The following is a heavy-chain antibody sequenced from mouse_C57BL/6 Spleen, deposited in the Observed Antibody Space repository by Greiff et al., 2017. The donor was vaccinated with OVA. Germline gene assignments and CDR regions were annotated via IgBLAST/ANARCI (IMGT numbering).Heavy chain of an antibody. Sequence: SGPELVKPGASVKIPCKASGYTFTDYNMDWVKQSHGKSLEWIGDINPNNGGTIYNQKFKGKATLTVDKSSSTAYMELRSLTSEDTAVYYCARWYDYYYAMDYWGQGTSVTVSS. CDR1: GYTFTDYN. D-gene: IGHD2-4*01. J-gene: IGHJ4*01. CDR3: ARWYDYYYAMDY. V-gene: IGHV1-18*01. CDR2: INPNNGGT.